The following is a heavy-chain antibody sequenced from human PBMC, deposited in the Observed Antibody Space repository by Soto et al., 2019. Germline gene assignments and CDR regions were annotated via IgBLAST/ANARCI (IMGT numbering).Heavy chain of an antibody. D-gene: IGHD6-19*01. Sequence: SETLSLTRTVAYGSRVDIGCRWSWNHQPPGKGLEWIGSIYYSGSTYYNPSLKSRVTISVDTSKNQFSLKLSSVTAADTAVYYCARLGLGSSGWLGGYGMDVWGQGTTVTVSS. V-gene: IGHV4-39*01. J-gene: IGHJ6*02. CDR3: ARLGLGSSGWLGGYGMDV. CDR1: YGSRVDIGCR. CDR2: IYYSGST.